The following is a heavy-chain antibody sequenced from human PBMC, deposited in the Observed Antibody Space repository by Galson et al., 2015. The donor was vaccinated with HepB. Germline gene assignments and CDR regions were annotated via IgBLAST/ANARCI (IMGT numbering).Heavy chain of an antibody. D-gene: IGHD3-22*01. CDR2: ISGSGGST. CDR3: AKRGYYYDSSGYYYFDY. J-gene: IGHJ4*02. V-gene: IGHV3-23*01. Sequence: SLRLSCAASGFTFSSYAMSWVRQAPGKGLEWVSAISGSGGSTYYADSVKGRFTISRDNSKNTLYLQMSSLRAEDTAVYYCAKRGYYYDSSGYYYFDYWGQGTLVTVSS. CDR1: GFTFSSYA.